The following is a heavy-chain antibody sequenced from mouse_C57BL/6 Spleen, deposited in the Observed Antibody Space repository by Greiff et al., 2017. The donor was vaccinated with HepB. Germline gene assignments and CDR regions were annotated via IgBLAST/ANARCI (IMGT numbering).Heavy chain of an antibody. CDR1: GYTFTSYT. CDR3: ARGTIYYGYYYAMDY. D-gene: IGHD2-2*01. V-gene: IGHV1-4*01. Sequence: VKLQESGAELARPGASVTMSCKASGYTFTSYTMHWVKQRPGQGLEWIGYINPSSGYTKYNQKFKDKATLTADKSSSTAYMQLSSLTSEDSAVYYCARGTIYYGYYYAMDYWGQGTSGTVSS. CDR2: INPSSGYT. J-gene: IGHJ4*01.